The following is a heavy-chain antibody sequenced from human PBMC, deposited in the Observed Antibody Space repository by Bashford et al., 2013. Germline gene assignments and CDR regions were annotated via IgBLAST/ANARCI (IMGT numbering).Heavy chain of an antibody. CDR3: ARDLPVTKRKENGKVDY. V-gene: IGHV1-18*01. CDR1: GYTFTSYG. CDR2: ISAYNGNT. D-gene: IGHD4-17*01. Sequence: ASVKVSCKASGYTFTSYGISWVRQAPGQGLEWMGWISAYNGNTNYAQKLQGRVTMTTDTSTSTAYMELRSLRSDDTAVYYCARDLPVTKRKENGKVDYWGQGTLVTVSS. J-gene: IGHJ4*02.